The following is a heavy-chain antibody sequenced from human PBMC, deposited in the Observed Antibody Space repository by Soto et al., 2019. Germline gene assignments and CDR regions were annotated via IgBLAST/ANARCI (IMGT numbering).Heavy chain of an antibody. Sequence: SETLSLTCTVSGGSISSHYWIWIRQPAGKGLEWIGRIYISGSTNYNPSLESRVTMSVDTAKNQFSLKLNSVTAADTAVYYCASALLDYGDYYFDYWGRGALVTVSS. J-gene: IGHJ4*02. CDR3: ASALLDYGDYYFDY. CDR1: GGSISSHY. D-gene: IGHD4-17*01. V-gene: IGHV4-4*07. CDR2: IYISGST.